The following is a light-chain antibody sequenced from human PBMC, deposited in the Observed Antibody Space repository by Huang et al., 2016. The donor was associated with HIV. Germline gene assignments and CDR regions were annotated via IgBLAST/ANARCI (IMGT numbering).Light chain of an antibody. CDR2: DAS. CDR3: QQYNNWPRT. CDR1: QIISSN. Sequence: EIVMTLSPATLSVSPGDTATLSCRASQIISSNLAWYQQKPGQAPRLLIYDASTSATGVPARFSGSGSGTEFTLTISSLQSEDFAVYYCQQYNNWPRTFGGGTKVEIK. J-gene: IGKJ4*01. V-gene: IGKV3-15*01.